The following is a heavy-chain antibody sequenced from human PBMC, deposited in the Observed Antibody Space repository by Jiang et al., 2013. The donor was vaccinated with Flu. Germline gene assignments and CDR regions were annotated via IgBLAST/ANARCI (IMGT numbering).Heavy chain of an antibody. CDR2: IYYTGST. V-gene: IGHV4-59*08. D-gene: IGHD1-14*01. J-gene: IGHJ4*02. CDR1: GGSISTFY. Sequence: GPGLVKPSETLSLTCTVSGGSISTFYWSWIRQAPGKGLEWIGHIYYTGSTIYNPSLKSRVTVSVDMSKNQFSLKLKSVTAADTAVYYCARGGTNRAFDKWGQGTLVTVSS. CDR3: ARGGTNRAFDK.